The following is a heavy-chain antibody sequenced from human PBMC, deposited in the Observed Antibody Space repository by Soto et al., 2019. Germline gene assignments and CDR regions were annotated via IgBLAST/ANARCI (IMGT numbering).Heavy chain of an antibody. CDR1: GYSFTSYW. D-gene: IGHD3-10*01. V-gene: IGHV5-10-1*01. CDR3: ARRGYYGSGSYYGGED. J-gene: IGHJ4*02. Sequence: PGESLTISCQVSGYSFTSYWISWVPQMPGKGLECMARIHRSHSYTNYSPSFQGHVTISADKSISTAYLQWSSLKASDTAMYYCARRGYYGSGSYYGGEDWGQGTMVTVSS. CDR2: IHRSHSYT.